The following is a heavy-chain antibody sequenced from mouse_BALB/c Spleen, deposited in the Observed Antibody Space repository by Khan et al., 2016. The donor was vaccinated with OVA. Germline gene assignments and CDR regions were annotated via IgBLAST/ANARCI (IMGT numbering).Heavy chain of an antibody. V-gene: IGHV1-7*01. D-gene: IGHD1-1*01. CDR2: INPSTGYT. J-gene: IGHJ2*01. Sequence: VQLQQSGAELAKPGASVKMSCKASGYTFTSYWMHWVKQRPGQGLEWIGYINPSTGYTEYNQKFKDKATLTADKSSSTAYLQLRNLTSEDSAVCYCARRATVVDYWGQGTTLTVSS. CDR1: GYTFTSYW. CDR3: ARRATVVDY.